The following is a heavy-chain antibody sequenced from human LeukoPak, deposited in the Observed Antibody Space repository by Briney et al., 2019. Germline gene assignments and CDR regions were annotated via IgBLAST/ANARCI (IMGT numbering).Heavy chain of an antibody. CDR2: IKQDDSEK. CDR3: ARGRAIDI. CDR1: GFTFTNNW. J-gene: IGHJ3*02. V-gene: IGHV3-7*04. Sequence: GGSLRLPCAASGFTFTNNWMTWVRQAPGKGLEWVANIKQDDSEKYYVGSVKGRFTISRDNAKNSVYLQMNNLRAEDTAMYYCARGRAIDIWGRGTMVTVSS.